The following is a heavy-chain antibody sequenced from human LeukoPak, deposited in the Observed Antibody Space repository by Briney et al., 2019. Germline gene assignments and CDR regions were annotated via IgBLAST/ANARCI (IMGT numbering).Heavy chain of an antibody. CDR1: GFTSGVSYITYW. D-gene: IGHD3-9*01. V-gene: IGHV3-74*01. Sequence: GGSLRLSCAASGFTSGVSYITYWMHWVRQAPGKGLVWVARVKGDGTSTIYADSVKGRFTISRDNAKNTLYLQKKSLTSDDTALYYCATGLVSAYETWGQGTMVTVSS. CDR3: ATGLVSAYET. CDR2: VKGDGTST. J-gene: IGHJ3*02.